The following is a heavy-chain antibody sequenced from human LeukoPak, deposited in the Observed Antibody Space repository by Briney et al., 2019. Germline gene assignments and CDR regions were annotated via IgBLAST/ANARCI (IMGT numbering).Heavy chain of an antibody. D-gene: IGHD6-6*01. J-gene: IGHJ6*03. CDR3: ARGIPSHIAARPFYYYYYMDV. V-gene: IGHV4-38-2*02. CDR1: GYSISSGYY. Sequence: SSETLSLTCTVSGYSISSGYYWGWIRQPPGKGLEWIGEINHSGSTNYNPSLKSRVTISVDTSKNQFSLKLSSVTAADTAVYYCARGIPSHIAARPFYYYYYMDVWGKGTTVTVS. CDR2: INHSGST.